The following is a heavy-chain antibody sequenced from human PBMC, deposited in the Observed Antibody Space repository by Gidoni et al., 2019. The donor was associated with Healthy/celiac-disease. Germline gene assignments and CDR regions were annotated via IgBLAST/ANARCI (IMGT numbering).Heavy chain of an antibody. V-gene: IGHV1-2*02. CDR2: INPNSGGT. J-gene: IGHJ4*02. CDR3: ARLFSSVAGPDY. CDR1: GYTFTGYY. Sequence: QVQLVQSGAEVKKPGASVKVSCKASGYTFTGYYMHWVRQAPGQGLEWMGWINPNSGGTNYAQKCQGRVTMTRDTSISTAYMELSRLRSDDTAVYYCARLFSSVAGPDYWGQGTLVTVSS. D-gene: IGHD6-19*01.